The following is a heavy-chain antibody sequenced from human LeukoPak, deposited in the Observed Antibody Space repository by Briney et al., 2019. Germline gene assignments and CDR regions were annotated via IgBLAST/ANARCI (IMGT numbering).Heavy chain of an antibody. CDR2: INAGNGNT. CDR3: AVLYCSSTSCFDFDY. V-gene: IGHV1-3*01. Sequence: VASVKVSCKASGYTFTSYAMHWVRQAPGQRLEWMGWINAGNGNTKYSQKFQGRVTITRDTSASTAYMELSSLRSEDTAVYYCAVLYCSSTSCFDFDYWGQGTLVTVSS. D-gene: IGHD2-2*01. J-gene: IGHJ4*02. CDR1: GYTFTSYA.